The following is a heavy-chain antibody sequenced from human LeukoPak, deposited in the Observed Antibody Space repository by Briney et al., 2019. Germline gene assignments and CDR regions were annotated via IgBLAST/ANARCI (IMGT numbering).Heavy chain of an antibody. Sequence: GGSLRLSCTTSVFPFSRYSMNWVRQAPGKGLEWVSYITSSGSTIYYADSVKGRFTISRDNAKNSLYLQMNSLRAEDTAVYYCARDLYPGDGMDVWGQGTTVTVSS. CDR2: ITSSGSTI. V-gene: IGHV3-48*04. D-gene: IGHD2-2*02. CDR3: ARDLYPGDGMDV. CDR1: VFPFSRYS. J-gene: IGHJ6*02.